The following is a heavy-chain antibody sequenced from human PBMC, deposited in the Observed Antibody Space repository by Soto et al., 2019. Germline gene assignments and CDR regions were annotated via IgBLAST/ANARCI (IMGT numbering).Heavy chain of an antibody. CDR1: GGSFRGYY. CDR3: ARGPNSSWLGFSPFDP. Sequence: SETLSLTCAVFGGSFRGYYWSWIRQPPGKGLEWIGEINHSGSTNYNSSLKSRVTISADTSKDQFSLKLSSVTAADTAVYYCARGPNSSWLGFSPFDPWGQGTLVTVSS. J-gene: IGHJ5*02. V-gene: IGHV4-34*01. D-gene: IGHD3-16*01. CDR2: INHSGST.